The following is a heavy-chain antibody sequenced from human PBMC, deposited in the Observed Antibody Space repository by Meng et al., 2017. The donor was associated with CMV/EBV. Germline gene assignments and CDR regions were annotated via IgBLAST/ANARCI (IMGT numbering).Heavy chain of an antibody. CDR3: AREDYLSSSWFPGGGMDV. CDR1: GFTFSSYE. V-gene: IGHV3-48*03. Sequence: GGSLRLSCAASGFTFSSYEMNWVRQAPGKGLEWVSYISSSGSIIYYAASVRGRFTISRDNAKNSLYLQMNSLRAEDTAVYYCAREDYLSSSWFPGGGMDVWGQGTTVTVSS. D-gene: IGHD6-13*01. J-gene: IGHJ6*02. CDR2: ISSSGSII.